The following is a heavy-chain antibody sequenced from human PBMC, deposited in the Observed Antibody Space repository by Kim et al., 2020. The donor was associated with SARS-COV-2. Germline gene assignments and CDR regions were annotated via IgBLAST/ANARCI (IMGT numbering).Heavy chain of an antibody. CDR2: IHANSGET. Sequence: ASVKVSCKASGYTFTDYYIHWVRQAPGQGLEWMGWIHANSGETDYAQKFQGRVTMTRDTSISTAYMELSGLRYDDTAVYYCARVTGTPAAAHWGQGTRVT. J-gene: IGHJ4*02. V-gene: IGHV1-2*02. CDR3: ARVTGTPAAAH. D-gene: IGHD5-18*01. CDR1: GYTFTDYY.